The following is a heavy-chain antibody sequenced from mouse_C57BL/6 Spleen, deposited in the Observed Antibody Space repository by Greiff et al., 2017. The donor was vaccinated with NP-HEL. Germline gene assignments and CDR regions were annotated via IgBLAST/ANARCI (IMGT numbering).Heavy chain of an antibody. CDR1: GFNIKDDY. D-gene: IGHD1-1*01. Sequence: VQLQQSGAELVRPGASVKLSCTASGFNIKDDYMHWVKQRPEQGLEWIGWIDPENGDTEYASKFQGKATITADTSSNTAYLQLSSLTSEDTAVYYCTGPTTVVAPFAYWGQGTLVTVSA. J-gene: IGHJ3*01. CDR2: IDPENGDT. V-gene: IGHV14-4*01. CDR3: TGPTTVVAPFAY.